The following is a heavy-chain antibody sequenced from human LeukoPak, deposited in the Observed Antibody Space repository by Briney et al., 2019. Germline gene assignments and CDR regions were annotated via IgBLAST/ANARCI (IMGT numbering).Heavy chain of an antibody. CDR1: GGSISSYY. CDR2: IYYSGST. CDR3: ARGGAYSYGYPLEY. D-gene: IGHD5-18*01. Sequence: SETLSLTCAVSGGSISSYYWSWIRQPPGKGLEWIGYIYYSGSTNYNPSLKSRVTISVDTSKNQFSLKLSSVTAADTAVYYCARGGAYSYGYPLEYWGQGTRVTVSS. V-gene: IGHV4-59*01. J-gene: IGHJ4*02.